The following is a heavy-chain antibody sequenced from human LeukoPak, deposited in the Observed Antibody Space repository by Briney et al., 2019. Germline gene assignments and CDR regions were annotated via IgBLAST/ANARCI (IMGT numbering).Heavy chain of an antibody. CDR3: ASLYVWGSYRDFDY. CDR2: ISYDGSNK. J-gene: IGHJ4*02. D-gene: IGHD3-16*02. CDR1: GFTFSSYA. V-gene: IGHV3-30*04. Sequence: GGPLRLSCAASGFTFSSYAMHWVRQAPGKGLEWVPVISYDGSNKYYADSVKARFTIPRDTPKTTLYLQMHSLRAEDTAVFYCASLYVWGSYRDFDYWGQGTLVTVSS.